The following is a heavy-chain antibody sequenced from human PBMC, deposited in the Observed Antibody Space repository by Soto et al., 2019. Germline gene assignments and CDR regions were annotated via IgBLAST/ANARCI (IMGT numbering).Heavy chain of an antibody. CDR1: AFTLSSYG. J-gene: IGHJ4*02. CDR2: IWYDGSNK. D-gene: IGHD2-21*01. Sequence: PGGSLRLSCAASAFTLSSYGMHWVRQAPGKGLDWVAVIWYDGSNKYYADSVKGRFTISRDNSKNTLYLQMNSLRAEDTAVYYCAREEFLDYWGQGTLVTVS. V-gene: IGHV3-33*01. CDR3: AREEFLDY.